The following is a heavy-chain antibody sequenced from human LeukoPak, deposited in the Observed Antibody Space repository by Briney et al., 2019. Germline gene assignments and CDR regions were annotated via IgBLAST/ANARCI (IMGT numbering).Heavy chain of an antibody. D-gene: IGHD3/OR15-3a*01. Sequence: GASVKVSCKASGYTFTSYGISWVRQAPGQGLEWMGWISAYNGNTNYAQKLQGRVTMTTDTSTSTAYMELRSLRSDDTAVYYCARVGTGYYTPYYFDYWGQGTLVTVSS. J-gene: IGHJ4*02. V-gene: IGHV1-18*01. CDR3: ARVGTGYYTPYYFDY. CDR2: ISAYNGNT. CDR1: GYTFTSYG.